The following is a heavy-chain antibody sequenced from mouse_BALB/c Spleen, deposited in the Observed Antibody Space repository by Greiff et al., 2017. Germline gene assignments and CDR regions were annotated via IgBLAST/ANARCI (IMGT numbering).Heavy chain of an antibody. CDR2: ISSGGSYT. D-gene: IGHD3-1*01. CDR1: GFTFSSYG. J-gene: IGHJ2*01. CDR3: ARTARAPDY. V-gene: IGHV5-6*01. Sequence: EVQGVESGGDLVKPGGSLKLSCAASGFTFSSYGMSWVRQTPDKRLEWVATISSGGSYTYYPDSVKGRFTISGDNAKNTLYLQMSSLKSEDTAMYYCARTARAPDYWGQGTTLTVSS.